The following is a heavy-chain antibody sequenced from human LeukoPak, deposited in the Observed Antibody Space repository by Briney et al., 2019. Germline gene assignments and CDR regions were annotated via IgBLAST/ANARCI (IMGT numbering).Heavy chain of an antibody. Sequence: PSETLSLTCTVSGGSISSYYWSWIRQPAGKGLEWIGRIYTTGSTNYNPSLKSRLIMSVDTSKNQFSLKLSSVTAADTAVYYCARSRGYSYGTTFLDYWGQGTLVTVSS. CDR2: IYTTGST. J-gene: IGHJ4*02. D-gene: IGHD5-18*01. CDR3: ARSRGYSYGTTFLDY. V-gene: IGHV4-4*07. CDR1: GGSISSYY.